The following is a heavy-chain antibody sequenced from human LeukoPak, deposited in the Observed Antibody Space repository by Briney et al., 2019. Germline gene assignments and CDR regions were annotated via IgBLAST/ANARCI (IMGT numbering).Heavy chain of an antibody. CDR3: ARDYDSTSNWFDP. Sequence: ASVKVSYTASGYTFTSYGISWVRQAPGKGLEWMGWISAYNGNTNYAQKLQGRVTMTTDTSTSTAYMELRSLRSDDTAVYYCARDYDSTSNWFDPWGQGTLVTVSS. CDR2: ISAYNGNT. J-gene: IGHJ5*02. CDR1: GYTFTSYG. D-gene: IGHD3-22*01. V-gene: IGHV1-18*01.